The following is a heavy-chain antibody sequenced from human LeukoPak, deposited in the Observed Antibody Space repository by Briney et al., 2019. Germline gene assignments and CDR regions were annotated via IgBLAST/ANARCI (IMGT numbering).Heavy chain of an antibody. Sequence: GGSLRLSCAAPGFTFSNYWMNWVRQAPGKGLGWVAHISQDGGEKYYADSVKGRFTISRDNTKNSLFLHAYSLRAEDTAVYYCARDSYRALEYWGQGALVTVSS. J-gene: IGHJ4*02. CDR2: ISQDGGEK. CDR1: GFTFSNYW. CDR3: ARDSYRALEY. V-gene: IGHV3-7*01. D-gene: IGHD1-14*01.